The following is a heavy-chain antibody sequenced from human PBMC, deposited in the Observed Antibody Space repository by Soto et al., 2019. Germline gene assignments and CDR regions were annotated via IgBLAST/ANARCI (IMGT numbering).Heavy chain of an antibody. CDR3: ARFGGYSGYDSLYY. CDR1: GYTFTSYS. J-gene: IGHJ4*02. V-gene: IGHV1-3*01. CDR2: INAGNGNT. D-gene: IGHD5-12*01. Sequence: ASVKVSCKASGYTFTSYSMHWVRQAPGQRLEWMGWINAGNGNTKYSQKFQGRVTITRDTSASTAYMELSSLRSEDTAVYYCARFGGYSGYDSLYYWGQGTLVTVSS.